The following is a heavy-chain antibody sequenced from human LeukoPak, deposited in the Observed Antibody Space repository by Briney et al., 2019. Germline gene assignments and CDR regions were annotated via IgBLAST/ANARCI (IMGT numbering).Heavy chain of an antibody. Sequence: GRSLRLSCAASGFTFSSYGMHWVRQAPGKGLEWVAVIWYDGSNKYYADSVKGRFTISRDNSKSTLYLQMNSLRAEDTAVYYCARSDYDFWSNSTNEIDYWGQGTLVTVSS. CDR3: ARSDYDFWSNSTNEIDY. CDR1: GFTFSSYG. J-gene: IGHJ4*02. D-gene: IGHD3-3*01. V-gene: IGHV3-33*01. CDR2: IWYDGSNK.